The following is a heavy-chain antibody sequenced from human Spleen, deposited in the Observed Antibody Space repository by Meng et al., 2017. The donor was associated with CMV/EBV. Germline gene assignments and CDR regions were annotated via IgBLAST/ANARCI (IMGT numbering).Heavy chain of an antibody. CDR1: GFTLTNYW. V-gene: IGHV3-7*01. J-gene: IGHJ5*01. CDR3: SRENPGLDS. CDR2: MNRDGSER. Sequence: ESLKISCAVSGFTLTNYWMDWVRQAPGKGLEWVANMNRDGSERNYVDSVRGRFTISRDTAQNSLYLQLNSLRVEDTAVYYCSRENPGLDSWGQGTLVTVSS.